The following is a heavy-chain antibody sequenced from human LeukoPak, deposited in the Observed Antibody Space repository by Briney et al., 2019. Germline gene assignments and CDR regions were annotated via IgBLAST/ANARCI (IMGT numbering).Heavy chain of an antibody. CDR1: GFTFSSYS. CDR3: ARSLGYSYGYVFDY. Sequence: PGGSLRLSCAASGFTFSSYSMEWVRQAPGKGLEWVSSISSSSSYIYYADSVKGRFTISRDNAKNSLYLQMNSLRAEDTAVYYCARSLGYSYGYVFDYWGQGTLVTVSS. J-gene: IGHJ4*02. V-gene: IGHV3-21*01. D-gene: IGHD5-18*01. CDR2: ISSSSSYI.